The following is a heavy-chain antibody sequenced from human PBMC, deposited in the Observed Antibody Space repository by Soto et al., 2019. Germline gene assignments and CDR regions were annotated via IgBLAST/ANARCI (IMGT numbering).Heavy chain of an antibody. CDR2: ISPYNGNT. CDR3: ARDLSDSGRFDP. D-gene: IGHD3-10*01. CDR1: GYTFSNYG. Sequence: GASVKVSCKASGYTFSNYGINWVRQAPGQGLEWMGWISPYNGNTKYAQHLQGRVTMTTDTSTSTAYMELRSLRSDDTAVYYCARDLSDSGRFDPWGQGTLVTVSS. J-gene: IGHJ5*02. V-gene: IGHV1-18*04.